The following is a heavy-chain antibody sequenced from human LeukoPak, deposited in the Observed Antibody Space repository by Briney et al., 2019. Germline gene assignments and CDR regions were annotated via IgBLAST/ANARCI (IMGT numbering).Heavy chain of an antibody. J-gene: IGHJ4*02. D-gene: IGHD3-3*01. V-gene: IGHV4-39*01. CDR3: ARRGYDFWSGYSND. CDR1: GGSISSSSYY. CDR2: IYYSGST. Sequence: SETLSLTCTVSGGSISSSSYYWGWIRQPPGKGLEWIGSIYYSGSTYYNPSLKSRVTISVDTSKNQFSLKLSSVTAADTAVYYCARRGYDFWSGYSNDWGQGTLVTVSS.